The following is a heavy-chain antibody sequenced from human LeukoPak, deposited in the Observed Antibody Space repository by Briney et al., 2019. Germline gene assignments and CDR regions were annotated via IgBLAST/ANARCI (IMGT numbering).Heavy chain of an antibody. CDR1: GYSISSGYY. Sequence: PSETLSLTCTVSGYSISSGYYWGWIRQPPGRGLEWIGSIYHRGSTYYNPSLKSRVTISVDTSKNQFSLKLSSVTAADTAVYYCARGGGIAAAESYYFDYWGQGTLVTVSS. V-gene: IGHV4-38-2*02. CDR2: IYHRGST. CDR3: ARGGGIAAAESYYFDY. J-gene: IGHJ4*02. D-gene: IGHD6-13*01.